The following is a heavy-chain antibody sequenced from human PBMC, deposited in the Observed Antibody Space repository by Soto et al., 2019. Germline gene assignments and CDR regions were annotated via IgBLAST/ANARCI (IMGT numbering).Heavy chain of an antibody. J-gene: IGHJ4*02. Sequence: EVLLVESGGGLAQSGGSLRLSCAAFGFSFNTYGMNWVRQAPGKGLEWVSYISATSATIYYADSVKGRFTISRDNAKNSLFLQMNSLRAEDTAMYYCVRGGKYCTSATCYYGRWGQGTLVTVSS. CDR1: GFSFNTYG. CDR2: ISATSATI. D-gene: IGHD2-2*01. V-gene: IGHV3-48*01. CDR3: VRGGKYCTSATCYYGR.